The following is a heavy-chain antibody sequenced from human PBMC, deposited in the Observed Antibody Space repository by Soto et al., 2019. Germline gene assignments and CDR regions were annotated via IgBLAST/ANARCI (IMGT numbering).Heavy chain of an antibody. D-gene: IGHD2-21*01. CDR1: GGSISKSNYF. J-gene: IGHJ4*02. CDR2: ILYSGTT. CDR3: ARLGWGNGDSDY. V-gene: IGHV4-39*01. Sequence: QLQLQESGPGLVKSSETLSLTCTVSGGSISKSNYFWGWIRQAPGKGLEWIASILYSGTTSYNSSLTSRVGISVDMSKNHFSLELNSVTAADTAVYCCARLGWGNGDSDYWGQGTLVTVSS.